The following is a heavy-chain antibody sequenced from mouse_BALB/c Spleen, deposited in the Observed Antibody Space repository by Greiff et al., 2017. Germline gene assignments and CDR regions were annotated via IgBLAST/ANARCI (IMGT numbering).Heavy chain of an antibody. J-gene: IGHJ2*01. D-gene: IGHD2-4*01. CDR1: GFTFSSFG. V-gene: IGHV5-17*02. CDR2: ISSGSSTI. Sequence: EVKLMESGGGLVQPGGSRKLSCAASGFTFSSFGMHWVRQAPEKGLEWVAYISSGSSTIYYADTVKGRFTISRDNPKNTLFLQMTSLRSEDTAMYYCARKDYDYPYFDYWGQGTTLTVSS. CDR3: ARKDYDYPYFDY.